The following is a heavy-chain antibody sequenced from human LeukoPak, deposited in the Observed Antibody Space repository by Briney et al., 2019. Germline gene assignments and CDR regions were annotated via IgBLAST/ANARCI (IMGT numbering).Heavy chain of an antibody. CDR2: ISWNSGSI. J-gene: IGHJ4*02. CDR1: GFTFDDYA. CDR3: AKGPYDSSGYYPYYFDY. Sequence: GGSLRLSCAASGFTFDDYAMHWVRQAPGKGLEWVSGISWNSGSIGYADSVKGRFTISRDNAKNSLYLQMNSLRAEDTALYYCAKGPYDSSGYYPYYFDYWGKGTLVTVSS. V-gene: IGHV3-9*01. D-gene: IGHD3-22*01.